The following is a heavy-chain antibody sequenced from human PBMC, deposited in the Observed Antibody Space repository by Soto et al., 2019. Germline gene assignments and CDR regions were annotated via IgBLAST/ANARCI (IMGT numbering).Heavy chain of an antibody. CDR3: ASFGRISGVH. CDR1: GYTFTSYD. J-gene: IGHJ4*02. V-gene: IGHV1-8*01. CDR2: MNPNSGNT. D-gene: IGHD1-26*01. Sequence: QVQLVQSGAEVKKPGASVKVSCKASGYTFTSYDINWVRQATGQGLEWMGWMNPNSGNTGYVQKFQGRVTMTRSTSISTAYMGLGSRRSEDPVVYYWASFGRISGVHWGQGTLVTVSS.